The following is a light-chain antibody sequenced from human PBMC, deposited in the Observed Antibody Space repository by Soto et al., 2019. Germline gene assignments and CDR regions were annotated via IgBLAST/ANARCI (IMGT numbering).Light chain of an antibody. CDR2: VNS. CDR1: SSNIGAGYD. V-gene: IGLV1-40*01. CDR3: QSYDSSLSAVV. Sequence: QSVLTQPPSVSGAPGQRVTISCTGSSSNIGAGYDVHWYQQLPGTAPKLLIYVNSNRPSGVPDRFSGSKSGTSASLAITGLXAEDXADYYCQSYDSSLSAVVFGGGTKLTVL. J-gene: IGLJ2*01.